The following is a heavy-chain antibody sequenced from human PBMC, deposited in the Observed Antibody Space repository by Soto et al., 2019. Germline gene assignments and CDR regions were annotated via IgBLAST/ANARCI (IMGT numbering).Heavy chain of an antibody. D-gene: IGHD3-10*01. CDR3: ARVLYYGSGSYSPYGMDV. CDR2: VSPPFRTS. Sequence: QVQLVQSGAEVKKPGSSVKVSCKTSGDSFNNNGIGWVRQAPGHGLEWMGGVSPPFRTSNYARKFQGRISITADASTGTDNMELSSLTSEDTAQYYCARVLYYGSGSYSPYGMDVWGQGTTVSVSS. J-gene: IGHJ6*01. V-gene: IGHV1-69*01. CDR1: GDSFNNNG.